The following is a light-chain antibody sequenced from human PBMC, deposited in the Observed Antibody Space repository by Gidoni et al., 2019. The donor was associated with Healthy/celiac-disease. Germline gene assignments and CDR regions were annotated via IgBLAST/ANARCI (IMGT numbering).Light chain of an antibody. CDR1: SSNIGAGYD. CDR3: QSYDSSMSAVV. CDR2: GNS. V-gene: IGLV1-40*01. J-gene: IGLJ2*01. Sequence: QSVLTQPPSVSGAPGQTVTISCTVSSSNIGAGYDGHWYQQLPGTAPKRLIYGNSNRPSGVPDRFSGSKSGTSASLAITGLQAEDEADYYCQSYDSSMSAVVFGGGTKLTVL.